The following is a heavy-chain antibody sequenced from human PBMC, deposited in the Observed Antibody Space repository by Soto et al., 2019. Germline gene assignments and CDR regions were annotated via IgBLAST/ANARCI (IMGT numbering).Heavy chain of an antibody. Sequence: GGSLRLSCAASGFTFSDYYMSWIRQAPGKGLEWVSYISSSGSTIYYADSVKGRFTISRDNAKNSLYLQMNSLRAEDTAVYYCARDLGVARPYYYYGMDVWGQGTTVTVSS. V-gene: IGHV3-11*01. CDR3: ARDLGVARPYYYYGMDV. CDR1: GFTFSDYY. CDR2: ISSSGSTI. D-gene: IGHD6-6*01. J-gene: IGHJ6*02.